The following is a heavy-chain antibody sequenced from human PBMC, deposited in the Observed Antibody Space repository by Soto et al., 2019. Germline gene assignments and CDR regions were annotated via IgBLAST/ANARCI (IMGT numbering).Heavy chain of an antibody. Sequence: QVQLVQSGAEVKKPGASVKVSCKASGYTFTSYGISWVRQAPGQGLEWMGWISAYNGNTNYAQKLQGRVTMTTDTSPSTAYMALRSLRSDDTAVYYFARSLLVGYGLEGESDWGQGTLVTVSS. CDR3: ARSLLVGYGLEGESD. CDR1: GYTFTSYG. CDR2: ISAYNGNT. D-gene: IGHD5-18*01. V-gene: IGHV1-18*01. J-gene: IGHJ4*02.